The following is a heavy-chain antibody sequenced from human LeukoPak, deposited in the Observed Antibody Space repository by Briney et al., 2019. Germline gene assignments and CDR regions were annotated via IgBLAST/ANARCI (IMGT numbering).Heavy chain of an antibody. V-gene: IGHV3-30*02. CDR3: AKVLTGYCGSTSCPFDY. J-gene: IGHJ4*02. D-gene: IGHD2-2*01. CDR1: GFTFSSYG. CDR2: IRYDGSNK. Sequence: QPGGSLRHSCAASGFTFSSYGMHWVRQAPGKGLEWVAYIRYDGSNKYYADSVKGRFTVSRDNSKNTLYLQMNSLRVEDTAVYYCAKVLTGYCGSTSCPFDYWGQGTLVTVSS.